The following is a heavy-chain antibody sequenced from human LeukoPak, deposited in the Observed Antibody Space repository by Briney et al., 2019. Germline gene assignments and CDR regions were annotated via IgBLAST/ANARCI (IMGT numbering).Heavy chain of an antibody. D-gene: IGHD3-9*01. CDR2: ISYHGSNK. CDR3: AREAELRYFDSPFDY. CDR1: TFTCYSYA. J-gene: IGHJ4*02. Sequence: AVSLTFSCSASTFTCYSYAMHWHPPAPGMELEWLAVISYHGSNKYYADTLKGRFTISRDNSKNTLYLPMNSLRAEDTAVYYCAREAELRYFDSPFDYWGQGTLVTVSS. V-gene: IGHV3-30-3*01.